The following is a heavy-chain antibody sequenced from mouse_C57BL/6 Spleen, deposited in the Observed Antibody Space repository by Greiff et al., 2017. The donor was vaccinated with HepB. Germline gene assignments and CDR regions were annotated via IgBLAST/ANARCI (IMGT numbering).Heavy chain of an antibody. CDR2: ISSGSSTI. Sequence: EVMLVESGGGLVKPGGSLKLSCEASGFTFSDYGMHWVRQAPEKGLEWVAYISSGSSTIYYEDTVKGRFTISRDNAKNTPFLQMTSLRSEDTAMYYCASYDGYYGFFDYWGQGTTLTVSS. V-gene: IGHV5-17*01. CDR3: ASYDGYYGFFDY. J-gene: IGHJ2*01. CDR1: GFTFSDYG. D-gene: IGHD2-3*01.